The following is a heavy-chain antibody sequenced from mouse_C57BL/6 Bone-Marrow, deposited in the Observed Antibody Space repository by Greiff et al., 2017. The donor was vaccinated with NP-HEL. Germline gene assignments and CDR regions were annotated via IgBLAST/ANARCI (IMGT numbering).Heavy chain of an antibody. Sequence: VQLKQPGAELVRPGTSVKLSCKASGYTFTSYWMHWVKQRPGQGLEWIGVIDPSDSYTNYNQKFKGKATLTVDTSSSTAYMQLSSLTSEDSAVYYCARWTTVVPCYYAMDYWGQGTSVTVSS. CDR3: ARWTTVVPCYYAMDY. J-gene: IGHJ4*01. CDR1: GYTFTSYW. CDR2: IDPSDSYT. D-gene: IGHD1-1*01. V-gene: IGHV1-59*01.